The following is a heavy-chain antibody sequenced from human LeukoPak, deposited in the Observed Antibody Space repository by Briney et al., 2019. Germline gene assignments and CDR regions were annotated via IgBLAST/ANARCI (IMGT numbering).Heavy chain of an antibody. CDR2: IYYSGST. D-gene: IGHD6-19*01. CDR1: GGSISSSSYY. V-gene: IGHV4-39*01. J-gene: IGHJ4*02. CDR3: ARGAGRASPFDY. Sequence: SETLSLTCTVSGGSISSSSYYWGWIRQPPGKRLEWIGSIYYSGSTYYNPSLKSRVTISVDTSKNQFSLKLSSVTAADTAVYYCARGAGRASPFDYWGQGTLVTVSS.